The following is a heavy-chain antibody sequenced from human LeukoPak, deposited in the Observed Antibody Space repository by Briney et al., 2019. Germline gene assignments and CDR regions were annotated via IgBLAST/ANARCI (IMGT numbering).Heavy chain of an antibody. CDR2: IYYSGST. D-gene: IGHD3-10*01. J-gene: IGHJ4*02. Sequence: SETLSLTCTVSGGSISSYYWSWIRQPPGKGLEWIGYIYYSGSTNYNPSLKSRVTISVDTSKNQFSLKLSSVTAADTAVYYCARGAHYYGSGSPFSYWGQGTLVTVSS. CDR3: ARGAHYYGSGSPFSY. V-gene: IGHV4-59*12. CDR1: GGSISSYY.